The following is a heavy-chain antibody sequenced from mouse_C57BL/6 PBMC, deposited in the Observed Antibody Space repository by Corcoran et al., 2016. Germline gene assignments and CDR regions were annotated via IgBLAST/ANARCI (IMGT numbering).Heavy chain of an antibody. J-gene: IGHJ4*01. V-gene: IGHV1-26*01. D-gene: IGHD6-1*01. CDR2: INPNNGGT. CDR1: GYTFTDYY. CDR3: ARGAFSYAMDY. Sequence: EVQLQQSGPELVKPGASVKISCKASGYTFTDYYMKLVKQSHGKSLEWIGDINPNNGGTSYNQKFKGKDTLTVDKSSSTAYMELRSLTSEDSAVYYCARGAFSYAMDYWGQGTSVTVSS.